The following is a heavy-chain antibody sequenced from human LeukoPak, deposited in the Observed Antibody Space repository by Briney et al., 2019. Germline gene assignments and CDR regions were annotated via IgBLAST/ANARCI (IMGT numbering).Heavy chain of an antibody. V-gene: IGHV3-21*01. J-gene: IGHJ4*02. CDR1: GFTFSSYS. CDR2: ISSSSSYI. Sequence: PGGSLRLSXAASGFTFSSYSMNWVGQAPGKGLEWVSSISSSSSYIYYADSVKGRFTISRDNAKNSLYLQMNSLRAEDTAVYYCAREEEELPFDYWGQGTLVTVSS. CDR3: AREEEELPFDY. D-gene: IGHD5-24*01.